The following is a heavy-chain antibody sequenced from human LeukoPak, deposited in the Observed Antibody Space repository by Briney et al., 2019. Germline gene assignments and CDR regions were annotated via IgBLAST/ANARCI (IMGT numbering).Heavy chain of an antibody. D-gene: IGHD2-8*01. CDR2: ISGSGGST. Sequence: GGSLRLSCAASGFTFSSYAMSWVRQAPGKGLEWVSAISGSGGSTYYADSVKGRFTISRDNSKNTLFLQMNSLRAEDTALYYCAKHGEGGVFDIWGQGTMVTVSS. CDR3: AKHGEGGVFDI. V-gene: IGHV3-23*01. J-gene: IGHJ3*02. CDR1: GFTFSSYA.